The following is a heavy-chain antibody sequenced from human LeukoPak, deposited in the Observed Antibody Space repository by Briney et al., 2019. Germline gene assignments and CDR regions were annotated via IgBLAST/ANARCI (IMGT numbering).Heavy chain of an antibody. CDR3: ATSYGDPYYYYGMDV. V-gene: IGHV3-48*01. D-gene: IGHD4-17*01. J-gene: IGHJ6*02. CDR2: ISSRSSTI. Sequence: PGGSLRLSCAASGFTFSSYSMNWVRQAPGKGLEWVSYISSRSSTIYYADSVKGRFTISRDNAKNSLYLQMNGLRAEDTAVYYCATSYGDPYYYYGMDVWGQGTTVTVSS. CDR1: GFTFSSYS.